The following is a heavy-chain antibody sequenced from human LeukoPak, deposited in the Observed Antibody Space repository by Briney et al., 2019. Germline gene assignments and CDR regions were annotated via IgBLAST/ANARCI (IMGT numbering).Heavy chain of an antibody. D-gene: IGHD3-3*01. J-gene: IGHJ6*02. CDR2: ISAYNGNT. CDR3: ARGGITIFGVALSSRDYYYGMDV. V-gene: IGHV1-18*01. CDR1: GYTFTSYG. Sequence: ASVKVSCKASGYTFTSYGISWVRQAPGQGLEWMGRISAYNGNTNYAQKLQGRVTMTTDTSTSTAYMELKSLRSDDTAVYYCARGGITIFGVALSSRDYYYGMDVWGQGTTVTVSS.